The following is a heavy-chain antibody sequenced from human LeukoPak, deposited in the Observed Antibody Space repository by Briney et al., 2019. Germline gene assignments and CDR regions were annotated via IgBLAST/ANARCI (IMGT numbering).Heavy chain of an antibody. CDR3: ARKMGPYCSGGSCLVDNWFDP. CDR2: IIPIFYTA. D-gene: IGHD2-15*01. CDR1: RGTFSSYA. V-gene: IGHV1-69*13. Sequence: SVKVSCKCCRGTFSSYAISGVRQPRGQGLEGMGGIIPIFYTANYAQKFQGRVTITADESSSIAYMELSSLRSEDTAVYYCARKMGPYCSGGSCLVDNWFDPWGQGTLVTVSS. J-gene: IGHJ5*02.